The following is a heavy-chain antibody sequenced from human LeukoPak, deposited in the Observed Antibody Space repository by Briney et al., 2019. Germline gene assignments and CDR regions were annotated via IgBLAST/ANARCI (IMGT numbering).Heavy chain of an antibody. J-gene: IGHJ4*02. CDR3: AREADKYYYDSSGYCHFDY. CDR2: VSAYNGNT. CDR1: GYIFTKYD. D-gene: IGHD3-22*01. Sequence: ASVKVSCKTSGYIFTKYDISWVRQAPGQGLEWMGWVSAYNGNTNYAQKLQGRVTMTTDTSTSTAYMELRSLRSDDTAVYYCAREADKYYYDSSGYCHFDYWGQGTLVTVSS. V-gene: IGHV1-18*01.